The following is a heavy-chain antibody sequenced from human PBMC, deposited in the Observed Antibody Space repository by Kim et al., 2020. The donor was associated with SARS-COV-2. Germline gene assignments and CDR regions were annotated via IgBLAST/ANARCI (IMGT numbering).Heavy chain of an antibody. Sequence: GSTIYNPSLKSRVTISLDTSKNQFSLKLSSVTAADTAVYYCASGGNVGNNWGQGTLVTVSS. CDR2: GST. J-gene: IGHJ4*02. D-gene: IGHD7-27*01. CDR3: ASGGNVGNN. V-gene: IGHV4-59*09.